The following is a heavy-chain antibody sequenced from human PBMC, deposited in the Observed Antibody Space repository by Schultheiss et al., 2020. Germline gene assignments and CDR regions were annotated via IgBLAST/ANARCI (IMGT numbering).Heavy chain of an antibody. D-gene: IGHD2-2*01. V-gene: IGHV3-74*01. CDR2: INSDGSST. CDR1: GFTFSSYG. J-gene: IGHJ6*02. CDR3: ARDRSTSCYGMDV. Sequence: GGSLRLSCAASGFTFSSYGMHWVRQAPGKGLVWVSRINSDGSSTSYADSVKGRFTISRDNAKNTLYLQMNSLRAEDTAVYYCARDRSTSCYGMDVWGQGTTVTVSS.